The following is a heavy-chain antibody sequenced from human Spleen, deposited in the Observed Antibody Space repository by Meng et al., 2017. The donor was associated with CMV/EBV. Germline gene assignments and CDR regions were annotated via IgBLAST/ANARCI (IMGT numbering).Heavy chain of an antibody. V-gene: IGHV3-30-3*01. CDR3: AKVFRRPFRGWKNAGGDYYGMDV. Sequence: GESLKISCAAFGLSFSSYAMYWVRQAPGKGPEWVAVISYDGSNKYYADSVKGRFTISRDNSKNTLFLQMNSLRAEDTAVYYCAKVFRRPFRGWKNAGGDYYGMDVWGQGTTVTVSS. CDR2: ISYDGSNK. D-gene: IGHD1/OR15-1a*01. J-gene: IGHJ6*02. CDR1: GLSFSSYA.